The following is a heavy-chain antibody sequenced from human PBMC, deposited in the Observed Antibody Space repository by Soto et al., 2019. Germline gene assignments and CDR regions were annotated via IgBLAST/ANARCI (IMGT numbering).Heavy chain of an antibody. Sequence: QVQLVQSGAEVKKPGASVKVSCKASGYTFIRYGISWVRQAPGQGLEWMGWISAYNGNTNYAQTLQGRVTMTTDTSTSSADMERRSLRHDDTAVYYCARDRGSYALDYWCEGTLVTVSS. CDR3: ARDRGSYALDY. CDR1: GYTFIRYG. D-gene: IGHD1-26*01. V-gene: IGHV1-18*01. J-gene: IGHJ4*02. CDR2: ISAYNGNT.